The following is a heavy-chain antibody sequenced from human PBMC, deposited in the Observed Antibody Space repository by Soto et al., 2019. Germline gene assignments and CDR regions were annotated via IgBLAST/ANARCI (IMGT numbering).Heavy chain of an antibody. J-gene: IGHJ6*02. D-gene: IGHD2-21*02. CDR2: ISYDGSNK. V-gene: IGHV3-30-3*01. CDR3: ARDGQIVVVTATNPDV. CDR1: GFTFSSYA. Sequence: GGSLRLSCAASGFTFSSYAMHWVRQAPGKGLEWVAVISYDGSNKYYADSVKGRFTISRDNSKNTLYLQMNSLRAEDTAVYYCARDGQIVVVTATNPDVWGPGTTGTVS.